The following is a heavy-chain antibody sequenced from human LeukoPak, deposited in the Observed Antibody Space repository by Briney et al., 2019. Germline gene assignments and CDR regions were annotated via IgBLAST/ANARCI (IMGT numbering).Heavy chain of an antibody. CDR2: ISSSGSTI. Sequence: GGSLRLSCAASGFTFSSYEMNWVRQAPGKGLEWVSYISSSGSTIYYADSVKGRFTTSRDNAKNSLYLQMNSLRAEDTAVYYCAREGGYYYDSSGYYDYWGQGTLVTVSS. CDR3: AREGGYYYDSSGYYDY. J-gene: IGHJ4*02. V-gene: IGHV3-48*03. CDR1: GFTFSSYE. D-gene: IGHD3-22*01.